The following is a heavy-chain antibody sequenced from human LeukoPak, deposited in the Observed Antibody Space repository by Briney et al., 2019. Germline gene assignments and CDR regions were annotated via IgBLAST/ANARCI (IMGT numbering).Heavy chain of an antibody. Sequence: SETLSLTCTVSGGSISSYYWGWIRQPPGKGLEWIGSMYYSGSTYYNPSLKSRVTISINTSKNQFSLRLSSVTAADTAVYYCARAGGSGLIDYWGQGTLVTVSS. D-gene: IGHD6-19*01. CDR1: GGSISSYY. V-gene: IGHV4-39*07. CDR3: ARAGGSGLIDY. J-gene: IGHJ4*02. CDR2: MYYSGST.